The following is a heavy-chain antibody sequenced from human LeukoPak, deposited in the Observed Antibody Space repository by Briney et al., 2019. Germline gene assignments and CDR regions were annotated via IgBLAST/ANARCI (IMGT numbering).Heavy chain of an antibody. CDR2: IDPSDSYT. J-gene: IGHJ4*02. D-gene: IGHD2-15*01. CDR1: GYSFTSYW. V-gene: IGHV5-10-1*01. CDR3: ARGVCSGGSCYSARYDY. Sequence: RGESLKISCKGSGYSFTSYWISWVRQMPGKGLEWMGRIDPSDSYTNYSPSFQGHVTISADKSISTAYLRWSSLKASDTAMYYCARGVCSGGSCYSARYDYWGQGTLVTVSS.